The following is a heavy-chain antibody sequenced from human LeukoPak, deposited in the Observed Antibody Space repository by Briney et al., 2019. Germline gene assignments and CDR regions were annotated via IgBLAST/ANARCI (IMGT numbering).Heavy chain of an antibody. CDR2: IIPIFGTA. Sequence: ASVKVSCKASGGTFSSYAISWVRQAPGQGLEWMGGIIPIFGTANYAQKFQGRVTITADESTSTAYMELSSLRSEDTAVYYCASARDIVPLLDYWGRGTLVTVSS. J-gene: IGHJ4*02. V-gene: IGHV1-69*13. CDR3: ASARDIVPLLDY. D-gene: IGHD2-8*01. CDR1: GGTFSSYA.